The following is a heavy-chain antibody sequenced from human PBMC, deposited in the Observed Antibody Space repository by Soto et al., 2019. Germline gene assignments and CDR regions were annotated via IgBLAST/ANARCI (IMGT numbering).Heavy chain of an antibody. CDR3: ARLSGGIAARFDP. D-gene: IGHD6-13*01. Sequence: PSETLSLTCTVSGGSISSSSYYWGWIRQPPGKGLEWIGSIYYSGSTYYNPSLKSRVTISVDTSKNQFSLKLSSVTAADTAVYYCARLSGGIAARFDPWGQGTLVTVS. CDR1: GGSISSSSYY. CDR2: IYYSGST. J-gene: IGHJ5*02. V-gene: IGHV4-39*01.